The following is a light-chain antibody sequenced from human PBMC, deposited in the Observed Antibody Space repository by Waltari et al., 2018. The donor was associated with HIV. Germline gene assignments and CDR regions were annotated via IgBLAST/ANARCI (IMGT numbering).Light chain of an antibody. Sequence: EIVMTQSPATLSVSPGERATLPCRASQGVGSNLAWYQQKPGQAPRLLIFAASTRATGIPARFSGRGSGTEFTLTISGLQSEDFAVYYCQQYNDWPPLTFGGGTKVEI. J-gene: IGKJ4*01. CDR1: QGVGSN. CDR3: QQYNDWPPLT. V-gene: IGKV3D-15*01. CDR2: AAS.